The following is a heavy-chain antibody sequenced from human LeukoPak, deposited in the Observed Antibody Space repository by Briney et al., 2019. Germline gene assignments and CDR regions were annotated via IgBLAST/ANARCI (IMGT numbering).Heavy chain of an antibody. V-gene: IGHV4-4*07. Sequence: PSETLSLTCTVSGGSISSYYWSWIRQPAGKGLEWIGRIPTTGSTNYSPSLKSRVTMSVDTSKNQFSLKLASVTAADTAVYYCARGSSGWSPYDYWGQGTLVTVSS. CDR3: ARGSSGWSPYDY. CDR2: IPTTGST. CDR1: GGSISSYY. D-gene: IGHD6-19*01. J-gene: IGHJ4*02.